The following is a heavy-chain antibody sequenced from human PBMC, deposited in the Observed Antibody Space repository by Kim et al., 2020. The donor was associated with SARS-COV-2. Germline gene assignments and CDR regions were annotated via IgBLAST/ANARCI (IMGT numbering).Heavy chain of an antibody. J-gene: IGHJ5*01. D-gene: IGHD3-9*01. Sequence: GGSLRLSCAASGFAFSKYAMVWVRQPPGKGLEWVSYLSGSGGNTYYADSVKGRFTISRDNSKNTLFIQMNSLRPEDTATYYCAKDGAYFDILTGANWFDSWGPGTLVTVSS. CDR1: GFAFSKYA. V-gene: IGHV3-23*01. CDR3: AKDGAYFDILTGANWFDS. CDR2: LSGSGGNT.